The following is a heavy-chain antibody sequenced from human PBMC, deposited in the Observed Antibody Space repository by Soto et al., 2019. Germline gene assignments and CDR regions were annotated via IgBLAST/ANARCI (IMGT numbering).Heavy chain of an antibody. V-gene: IGHV3-23*01. D-gene: IGHD1-1*01. CDR1: GFTFSRYP. Sequence: PGGSLRLSCAASGFTFSRYPMSWVRQAPGKGLEWVSTITENSGLTFYADSVKGRFAISRDNPKDTVFLHMNSLKVEDTGIYYCAKKGPESTPGNYFEYWGQGALVTVSS. J-gene: IGHJ4*02. CDR2: ITENSGLT. CDR3: AKKGPESTPGNYFEY.